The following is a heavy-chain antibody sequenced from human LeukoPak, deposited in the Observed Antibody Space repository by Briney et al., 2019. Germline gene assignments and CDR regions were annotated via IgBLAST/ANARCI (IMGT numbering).Heavy chain of an antibody. J-gene: IGHJ6*02. CDR2: INTNTGNP. V-gene: IGHV7-4-1*02. CDR1: GYTFTSYG. CDR3: ALQDSGDYYYYGMDV. D-gene: IGHD3-10*01. Sequence: ASVKVSCKASGYTFTSYGISWVRQAPGQGLEWMGWINTNTGNPTYAQGFTGRFVFSLDTSVSTAYLQISSLKAEDTAVYYCALQDSGDYYYYGMDVWGQGTTVTVSS.